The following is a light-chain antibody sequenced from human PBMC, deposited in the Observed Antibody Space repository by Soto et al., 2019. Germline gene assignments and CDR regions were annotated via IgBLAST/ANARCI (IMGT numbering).Light chain of an antibody. CDR1: QGISSY. CDR3: QQYYSYPQT. V-gene: IGKV1-8*01. J-gene: IGKJ1*01. Sequence: AIRMTQSPSSLSASTGDRVTITCRASQGISSYLAWYQQKPGKAPKLLIYAASTLQSGVPSRFSGSGSGTDFTLTXXXXXXXXXXTYXCQQYYSYPQTFGQGTKVEIK. CDR2: AAS.